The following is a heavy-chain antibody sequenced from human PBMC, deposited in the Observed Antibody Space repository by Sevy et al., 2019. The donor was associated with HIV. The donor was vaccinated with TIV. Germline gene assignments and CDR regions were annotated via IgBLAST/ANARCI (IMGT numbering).Heavy chain of an antibody. CDR2: VRSKGDGGTT. CDR3: TTEGAD. CDR1: GFTFSDAW. V-gene: IGHV3-15*01. J-gene: IGHJ4*02. Sequence: GGCLRLSCAASGFTFSDAWMNWVRQAPGKGLEWVGRVRSKGDGGTTEYAAPVKGRFTIARDDSKNMMYVQMNSLKTEDTAVYYCTTEGADWGQGTLVTVSS.